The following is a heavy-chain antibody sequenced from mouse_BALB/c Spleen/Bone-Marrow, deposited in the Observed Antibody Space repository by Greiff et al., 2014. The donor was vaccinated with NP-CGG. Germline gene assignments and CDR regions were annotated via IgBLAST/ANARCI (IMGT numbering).Heavy chain of an antibody. J-gene: IGHJ2*01. CDR1: GYSFSSYW. CDR3: ARDGNPFNC. Sequence: QVPLKGSGGELVGPGGSVKLSFKAFGYSFSSYWMNWGEARPGQGLEWIGMIHPSDSVTRLNQNFKDKATLTVDKSSSTAYMRLSSPTSEDSAVYYCARDGNPFNCWGQGTILTVSS. D-gene: IGHD2-1*01. V-gene: IGHV1-61*01. CDR2: IHPSDSVT.